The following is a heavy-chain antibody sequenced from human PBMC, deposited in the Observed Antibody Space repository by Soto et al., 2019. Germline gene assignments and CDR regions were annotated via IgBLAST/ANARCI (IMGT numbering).Heavy chain of an antibody. Sequence: PGESLKISCKGSGYSFTSYWIGWVRQMPGKGLEWMGIIYPGDSDTRYSPSFQGQVTISADKSISTAYLQWSSLKASDTAMYYCARQTYYYGSGRRGYYYYGMDIWGQGTMVTVSS. D-gene: IGHD3-10*01. V-gene: IGHV5-51*01. CDR2: IYPGDSDT. CDR1: GYSFTSYW. J-gene: IGHJ6*02. CDR3: ARQTYYYGSGRRGYYYYGMDI.